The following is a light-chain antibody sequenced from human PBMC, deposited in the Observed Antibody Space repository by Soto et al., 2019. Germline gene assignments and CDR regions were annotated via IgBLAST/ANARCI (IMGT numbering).Light chain of an antibody. CDR1: QSVSRY. CDR3: QQRSNWPPIT. CDR2: DAS. Sequence: THSNEASQSVSRYLAWYQQKPGQAPRLLIYDASNRATGIPARFSGSGSGTDFTLTISSLEPEDFAVYYCQQRSNWPPITFGQGTRLETK. V-gene: IGKV3-11*01. J-gene: IGKJ5*01.